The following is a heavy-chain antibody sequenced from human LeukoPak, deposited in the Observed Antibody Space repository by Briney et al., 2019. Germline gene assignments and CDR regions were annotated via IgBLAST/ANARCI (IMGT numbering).Heavy chain of an antibody. V-gene: IGHV4-38-2*02. CDR1: GYSISSGYY. D-gene: IGHD3-10*01. Sequence: PSETLSLTCTVSGYSISSGYYWGWIRQPPGQGLEWIGSIYHRGSTYYNPSLKSRVTISLDTSQNQFSLKLTSVTPADTAVYYCARTAKYYYGSETYYFFDYWGQGTLVTVSS. CDR2: IYHRGST. CDR3: ARTAKYYYGSETYYFFDY. J-gene: IGHJ4*02.